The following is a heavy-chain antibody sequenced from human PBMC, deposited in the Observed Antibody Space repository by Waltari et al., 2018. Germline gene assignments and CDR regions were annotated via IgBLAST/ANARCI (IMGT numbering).Heavy chain of an antibody. D-gene: IGHD4-17*01. CDR2: INHSGST. Sequence: QVQLQQWGAGLLKPSETLSLTCAVFGGSFSGGYYWSWIRQPPGKGLEWIGEINHSGSTNYSPSLKSRVTISVDTSKNQFSLNLRSVTAADTAVYYCARNRAVASVTLPGYYMDVWGKGTTVTVSS. CDR1: GGSFSGGYY. CDR3: ARNRAVASVTLPGYYMDV. V-gene: IGHV4-34*01. J-gene: IGHJ6*03.